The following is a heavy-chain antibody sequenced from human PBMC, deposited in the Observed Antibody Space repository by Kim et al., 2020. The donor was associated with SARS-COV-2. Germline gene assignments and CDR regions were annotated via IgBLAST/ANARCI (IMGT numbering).Heavy chain of an antibody. CDR2: IYYSGST. CDR3: AGHWRGSGYDHGFDN. D-gene: IGHD5-12*01. CDR1: GASISGSSYY. V-gene: IGHV4-39*01. Sequence: SETLSLTCTVSGASISGSSYYWGWVRQPPGKGLEWIGSIYYSGSTYYNPSLKSRATISVDTSKNQFSLKLRSVTPADTTVYYCAGHWRGSGYDHGFDNWGQGTKVTVFS. J-gene: IGHJ3*02.